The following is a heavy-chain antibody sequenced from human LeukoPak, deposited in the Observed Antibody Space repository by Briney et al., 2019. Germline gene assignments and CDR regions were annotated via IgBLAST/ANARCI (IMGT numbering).Heavy chain of an antibody. J-gene: IGHJ5*02. CDR3: ARGEVLRFLDWFDP. D-gene: IGHD3-3*01. Sequence: PSETLSLTCTVSGGSISSGGYYWSWIRQHPGKGLEWIGYIYYSGSTYYNPSLKSRVTISVDTSKNQFPLKLSSVTAADTAVYYCARGEVLRFLDWFDPWGQGTLITVSS. CDR1: GGSISSGGYY. V-gene: IGHV4-31*03. CDR2: IYYSGST.